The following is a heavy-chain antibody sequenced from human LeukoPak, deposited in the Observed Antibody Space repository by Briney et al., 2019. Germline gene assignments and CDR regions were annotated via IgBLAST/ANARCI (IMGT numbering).Heavy chain of an antibody. D-gene: IGHD4-17*01. J-gene: IGHJ6*03. CDR3: ASPLYGDYGYYYYYMDV. CDR1: GGTFSSYA. CDR2: IIPIFGTA. V-gene: IGHV1-69*06. Sequence: SVKVSCKASGGTFSSYAISWVRQAPGQGLEWMGGIIPIFGTANYAQKFQGRVTITADKSTSTAYMELSSLRSEDTAMYYCASPLYGDYGYYYYYMDVWGKGTTVTVSS.